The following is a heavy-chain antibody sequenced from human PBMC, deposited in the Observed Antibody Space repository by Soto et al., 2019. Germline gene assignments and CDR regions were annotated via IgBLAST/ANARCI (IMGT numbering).Heavy chain of an antibody. D-gene: IGHD3-10*01. CDR2: INQSGSA. Sequence: QVQLQQWGAGLLRPSETLSLTCAIYGGSFSGYYWSWIRQPPGKGLEWIGEINQSGSATYNPSLTSRVTISVDRSTNQISLKMNSATAAHTAIYYCATDGDGRNYYSYGMDVWGQGTTVTVSS. CDR3: ATDGDGRNYYSYGMDV. J-gene: IGHJ6*02. CDR1: GGSFSGYY. V-gene: IGHV4-34*01.